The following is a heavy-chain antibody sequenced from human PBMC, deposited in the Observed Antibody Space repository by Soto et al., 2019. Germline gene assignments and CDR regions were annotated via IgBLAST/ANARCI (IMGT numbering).Heavy chain of an antibody. CDR2: VSWNSGSI. CDR1: GFNFDDYA. D-gene: IGHD3-9*01. J-gene: IGHJ4*02. Sequence: PGGSLRLSCAASGFNFDDYAMHWVRQIPGKGLEWVSGVSWNSGSIGYADSVKGRFTISRDNAKNSLYLQMNSLRAEDTALYYCEKEPYYDILTGPFDDGGRGTLVTVPS. V-gene: IGHV3-9*01. CDR3: EKEPYYDILTGPFDD.